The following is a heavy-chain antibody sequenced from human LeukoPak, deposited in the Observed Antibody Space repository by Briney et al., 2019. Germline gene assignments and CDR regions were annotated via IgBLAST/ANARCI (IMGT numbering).Heavy chain of an antibody. Sequence: SETLSLTCTVSGGSISSYYWSWIRQPPAKGLEWIGYIYTSGSTNYNPSRKSRVTISVDTSKNQFSLKLSSVTAADTAVYYCARQITGCSGGSWYSGFDYWGQGTLVTVSS. D-gene: IGHD2-15*01. V-gene: IGHV4-4*09. CDR1: GGSISSYY. CDR2: IYTSGST. J-gene: IGHJ4*02. CDR3: ARQITGCSGGSWYSGFDY.